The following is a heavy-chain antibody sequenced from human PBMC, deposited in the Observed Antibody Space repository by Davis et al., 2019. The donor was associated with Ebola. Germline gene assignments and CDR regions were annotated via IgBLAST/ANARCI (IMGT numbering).Heavy chain of an antibody. CDR2: IYYSGST. V-gene: IGHV4-59*12. J-gene: IGHJ4*02. CDR3: ARDPYYYGSGSYYN. CDR1: GGSISSYY. D-gene: IGHD3-10*01. Sequence: SEPLSPTCTVSGGSISSYYWSWIRQPPGKGLEWIGYIYYSGSTNYNPSLKSRVTISVDTSKNQFSLKLSSVTAADTAVYYCARDPYYYGSGSYYNWGQGTLVTVSS.